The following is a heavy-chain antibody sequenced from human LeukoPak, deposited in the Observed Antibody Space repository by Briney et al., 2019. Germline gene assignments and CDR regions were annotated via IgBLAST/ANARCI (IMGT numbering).Heavy chain of an antibody. D-gene: IGHD5-12*01. CDR1: GFTFSSYS. J-gene: IGHJ6*03. CDR3: ASGREWLLRSNYYMDV. V-gene: IGHV3-21*01. CDR2: ISSSSSYI. Sequence: GGSLRLSCAASGFTFSSYSMNWVRQAPGKGLEWVSSISSSSSYIYYADSVKGRFTISRDNAKNSLYLQMNSLRAEDTAVYYCASGREWLLRSNYYMDVWGKGTTVTISS.